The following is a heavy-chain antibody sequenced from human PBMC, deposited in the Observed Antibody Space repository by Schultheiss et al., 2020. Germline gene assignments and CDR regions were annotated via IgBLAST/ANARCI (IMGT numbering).Heavy chain of an antibody. CDR3: ALGDIVGATEWFDP. D-gene: IGHD1-26*01. CDR2: INHSGST. CDR1: GGSFSGHY. J-gene: IGHJ5*02. Sequence: SETLSLTCAVYGGSFSGHYWSWIRQPPGKGLEWIGEINHSGSTNYNPSLKSRVTISVDTSKNQFSLKLSSVTAADTAVYYCALGDIVGATEWFDPWGQGTLVTVSS. V-gene: IGHV4-34*01.